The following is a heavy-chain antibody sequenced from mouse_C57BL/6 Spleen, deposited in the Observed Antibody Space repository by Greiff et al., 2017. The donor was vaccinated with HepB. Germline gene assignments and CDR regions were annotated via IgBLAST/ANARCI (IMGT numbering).Heavy chain of an antibody. J-gene: IGHJ2*01. CDR1: GYTFTDYE. CDR2: IDPETGGT. V-gene: IGHV1-15*01. D-gene: IGHD2-1*01. CDR3: TRSDYGNYEEGFDY. Sequence: QVQLKQSGAELVRPGASVTLSCKASGYTFTDYEMHWVKQTPVHGLEWIGAIDPETGGTAYNQKFKGKAILTADKYSSTAYMELRSLTSEDSAVYYCTRSDYGNYEEGFDYWGQGTTLTVSS.